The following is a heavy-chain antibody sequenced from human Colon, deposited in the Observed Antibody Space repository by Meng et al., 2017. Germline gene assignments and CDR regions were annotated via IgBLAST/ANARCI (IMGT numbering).Heavy chain of an antibody. D-gene: IGHD6-13*01. CDR1: GLTFSGSP. J-gene: IGHJ5*02. CDR2: IATKVNSYAT. V-gene: IGHV3-73*02. CDR3: TTTAASAEPS. Sequence: EVQLVGSGGDLVQPGGALKLSCAASGLTFSGSPMHWVRQASGRGLEWIGRIATKVNSYATAYAASVKGRFTIARDDSENTAYLHMNSLKIEDTAVYYCTTTAASAEPSWGQGTLVTVSS.